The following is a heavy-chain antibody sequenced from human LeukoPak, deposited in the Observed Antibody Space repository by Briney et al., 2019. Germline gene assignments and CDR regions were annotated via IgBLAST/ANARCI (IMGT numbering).Heavy chain of an antibody. D-gene: IGHD3-9*01. CDR3: ARESTYYDILTGYYTEYYYGMDV. Sequence: ASVKVSCKASGYTFTSYGISWVRQAPGQGLEWMGWISAYNGNTNYAQKLQGRVTMTTDTSTSTAYMELRSLRSDDTAVYYCARESTYYDILTGYYTEYYYGMDVWGQGTTVTVSS. CDR1: GYTFTSYG. CDR2: ISAYNGNT. J-gene: IGHJ6*02. V-gene: IGHV1-18*01.